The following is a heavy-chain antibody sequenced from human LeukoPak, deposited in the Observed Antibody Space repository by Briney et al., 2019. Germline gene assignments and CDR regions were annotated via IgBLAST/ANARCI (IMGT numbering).Heavy chain of an antibody. D-gene: IGHD6-25*01. CDR2: IYYSGST. Sequence: SETLSLTCTVSGGSISSSSYYWGWIRQPPGKGLEWIGSIYYSGSTYYNPSLKSRVTISVDTSKNQFSLKLSSVTAADTAVYYCARLAQRRWDWGQGTLVTVSS. CDR1: GGSISSSSYY. V-gene: IGHV4-39*07. CDR3: ARLAQRRWD. J-gene: IGHJ4*02.